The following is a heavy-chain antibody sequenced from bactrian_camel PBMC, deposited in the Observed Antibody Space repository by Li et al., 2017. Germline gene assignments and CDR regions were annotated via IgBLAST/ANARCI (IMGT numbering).Heavy chain of an antibody. CDR2: ITSDGST. CDR1: KYIVCM. D-gene: IGHD1*01. V-gene: IGHV3S53*01. CDR3: AAGEGGWFGGPWSGVNQYDY. J-gene: IGHJ4*01. Sequence: HVQLVESGGASVQAGGSLNLSCASSKYIVCMGWFRQAPGNEREFVSRITSDGSTTYKNSVEGRFVISKDNATNTLYLQMNSLKPEDTAMYYCAAGEGGWFGGPWSGVNQYDYWGQGTQVTVS.